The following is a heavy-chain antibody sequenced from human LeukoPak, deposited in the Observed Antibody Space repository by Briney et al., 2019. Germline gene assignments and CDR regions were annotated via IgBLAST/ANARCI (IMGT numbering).Heavy chain of an antibody. CDR1: GGSISGYY. D-gene: IGHD5-18*01. CDR3: ARGLSEDTAMVDAFDI. V-gene: IGHV4-34*01. J-gene: IGHJ3*02. Sequence: SETLSLTCTVSGGSISGYYWSWIRQPPGKGLEWIGEINHSGSTNYNPSLKSRVTISVDTSKNQFSLKLSSVTAADTAVYYCARGLSEDTAMVDAFDIWGQGTMVTVSS. CDR2: INHSGST.